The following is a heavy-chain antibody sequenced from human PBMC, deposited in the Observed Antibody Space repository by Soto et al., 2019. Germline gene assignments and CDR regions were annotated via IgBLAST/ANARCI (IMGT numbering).Heavy chain of an antibody. CDR2: FDPEDGET. J-gene: IGHJ3*02. Sequence: GASVKVSCKVSGYTLTELSMHWVRQAPGKGLEWMGGFDPEDGETIYAQKFQGRVTMTEDTSTDTAYMELRSLRSDDTAVYYCARWSGSYFYAFDIWGQGTMVTVSS. CDR3: ARWSGSYFYAFDI. D-gene: IGHD1-26*01. V-gene: IGHV1-24*01. CDR1: GYTLTELS.